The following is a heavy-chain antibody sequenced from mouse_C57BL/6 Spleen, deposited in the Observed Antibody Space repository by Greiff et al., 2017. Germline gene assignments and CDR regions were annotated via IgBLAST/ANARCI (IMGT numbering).Heavy chain of an antibody. D-gene: IGHD4-1*01. CDR3: ARHEELGVFDY. CDR2: ISSGGSYT. V-gene: IGHV5-6*01. J-gene: IGHJ2*01. CDR1: GFTFSSYG. Sequence: EVKLVESGGDLVKPGGSLKLSCAASGFTFSSYGMSLVRQTPDKRLEWVATISSGGSYTYYPDSVKGRFTISRDNAKKTLYLQMSSLKSEDTAMYYCARHEELGVFDYWGQGTTLTVSS.